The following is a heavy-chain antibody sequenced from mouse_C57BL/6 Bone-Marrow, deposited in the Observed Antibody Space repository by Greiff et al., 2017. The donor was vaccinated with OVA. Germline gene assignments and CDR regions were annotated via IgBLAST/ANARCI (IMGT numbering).Heavy chain of an antibody. Sequence: QVTLKESGPGILQPSQTLSLTCSFSGFSLSTFGMGVGWIRQPSGKGLEWLAHIWWDDDKYYNPALKSRLTISKDTSKNQVFLKIANVDTADTATYYCARKDYGSSFRYFDVWGTGTTVTVSS. D-gene: IGHD1-1*01. J-gene: IGHJ1*03. CDR1: GFSLSTFGMG. CDR2: IWWDDDK. V-gene: IGHV8-8*01. CDR3: ARKDYGSSFRYFDV.